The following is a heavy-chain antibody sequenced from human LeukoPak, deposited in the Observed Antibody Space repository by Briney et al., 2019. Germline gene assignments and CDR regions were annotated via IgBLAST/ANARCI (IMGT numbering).Heavy chain of an antibody. CDR3: ARRTSRTYDSSGYYPTDFDY. V-gene: IGHV5-51*01. D-gene: IGHD3-22*01. CDR1: GYRFTSYW. CDR2: IYPGDSDT. J-gene: IGHJ4*02. Sequence: GESLKISCQGSGYRFTSYWIGWVRQMPGKGLEWMGIIYPGDSDTRYSPSFQGQVTISADKSISTAYLQWSSLKASDTAMYYCARRTSRTYDSSGYYPTDFDYWGQGTLVTVSS.